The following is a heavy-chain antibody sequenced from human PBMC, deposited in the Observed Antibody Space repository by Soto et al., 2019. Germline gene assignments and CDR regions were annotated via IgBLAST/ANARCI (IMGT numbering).Heavy chain of an antibody. V-gene: IGHV4-4*07. J-gene: IGHJ5*02. D-gene: IGHD1-1*01. CDR3: VRDGTKTLRDWFDP. CDR1: GASISGFY. Sequence: AXGTLSLTCTVSGASISGFYWSGIRKSSGKGLEWIGRIYATGTTDYNPSLKSRVMMSVDTSKKQFSLKLRSVTAADTAVYYCVRDGTKTLRDWFDPWGQGISVTVSS. CDR2: IYATGTT.